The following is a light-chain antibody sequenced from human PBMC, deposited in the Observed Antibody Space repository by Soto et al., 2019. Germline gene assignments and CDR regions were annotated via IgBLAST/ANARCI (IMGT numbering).Light chain of an antibody. CDR1: QSVSSNF. CDR2: GSS. J-gene: IGKJ2*01. Sequence: VVLTQSPGTLSLSPGERATLSCRASQSVSSNFLAWYQQKPGQAPRLVIYGSSSRFTAIPDRFSGSGSGTDFTLTIRRLEPADSAVYYCQQFGTSPYTFGQGTKLEIK. V-gene: IGKV3-20*01. CDR3: QQFGTSPYT.